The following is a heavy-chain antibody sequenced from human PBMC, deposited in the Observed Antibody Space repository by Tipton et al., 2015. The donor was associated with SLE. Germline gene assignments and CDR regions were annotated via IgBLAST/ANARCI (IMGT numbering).Heavy chain of an antibody. J-gene: IGHJ6*02. Sequence: TLSLTCTVSGGSISSHYWSWIRQPPGKGLEWIGEINHSGSTNYNPSLKSRVTISVDTSKNQFSLKLSSVTAADTAVYYCARGLYVLRFLEWFRGNGMDVWGQGTTVTVSS. CDR1: GGSISSHY. CDR2: INHSGST. D-gene: IGHD3-3*01. V-gene: IGHV4-34*01. CDR3: ARGLYVLRFLEWFRGNGMDV.